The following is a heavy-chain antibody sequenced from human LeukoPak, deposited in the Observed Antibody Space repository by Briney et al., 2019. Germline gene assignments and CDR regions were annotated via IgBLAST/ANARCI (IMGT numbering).Heavy chain of an antibody. D-gene: IGHD2-8*01. V-gene: IGHV3-11*01. Sequence: GGSLRLSCAASGFTFIDYYMSWIRQAPGKGLEWVVYIGTSGNATYYADSVRGRFTISRDNAKSSLYLQLNSLRVEDTAVYYCVRETVLLMVYEAFDPWGQGTLVTVSS. CDR3: VRETVLLMVYEAFDP. J-gene: IGHJ5*02. CDR1: GFTFIDYY. CDR2: IGTSGNAT.